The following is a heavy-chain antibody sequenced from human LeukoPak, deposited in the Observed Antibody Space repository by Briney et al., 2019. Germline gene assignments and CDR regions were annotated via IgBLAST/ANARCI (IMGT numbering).Heavy chain of an antibody. D-gene: IGHD1-26*01. J-gene: IGHJ4*02. CDR1: GFSLRSST. V-gene: IGHV3-21*01. Sequence: GGSLRLFRAAPGFSLRSSTLNWVRQAPGKGLEWVSSISSSGRFIYYEDSVKGRFTVSRDNADNSLYLQMNRLRAEDTAMYYCAKDNGRYRNNYFDYWGQGTLVTVSS. CDR3: AKDNGRYRNNYFDY. CDR2: ISSSGRFI.